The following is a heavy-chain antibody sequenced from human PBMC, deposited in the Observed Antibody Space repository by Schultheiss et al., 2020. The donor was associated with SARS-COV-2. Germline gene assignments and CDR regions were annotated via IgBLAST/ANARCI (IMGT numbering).Heavy chain of an antibody. CDR1: GFTVSSNY. Sequence: GGSLRLSCAASGFTVSSNYMSWVRQAPGKGLEWVANIKQDGSEKYYVDSVKGRFTISRDNAKNSLYLQMNSLRAEDTAVYYCARHLVVGATNTPWYFDLWGRGTLVTVSS. D-gene: IGHD1-26*01. CDR3: ARHLVVGATNTPWYFDL. J-gene: IGHJ2*01. V-gene: IGHV3-7*01. CDR2: IKQDGSEK.